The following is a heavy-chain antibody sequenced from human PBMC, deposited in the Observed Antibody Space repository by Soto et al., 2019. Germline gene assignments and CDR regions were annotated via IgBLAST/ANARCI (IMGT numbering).Heavy chain of an antibody. CDR3: VAGGSGYYAN. CDR1: GFTFSTYW. V-gene: IGHV3-74*01. Sequence: EVQLVESRGDVVQPGGSLRLSCAASGFTFSTYWMHWVRQAPGKGLLWVSRIKTDGTYATYADSVKGRFTISRDNAKNTLYLQMNSLRVEDAAVYYCVAGGSGYYANWGQGTLVTVSS. J-gene: IGHJ4*02. CDR2: IKTDGTYA. D-gene: IGHD3-22*01.